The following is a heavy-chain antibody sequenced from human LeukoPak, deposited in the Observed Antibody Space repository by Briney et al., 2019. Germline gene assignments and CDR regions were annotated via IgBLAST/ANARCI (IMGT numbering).Heavy chain of an antibody. CDR3: ARDSELRYFDWLFY. D-gene: IGHD3-9*01. V-gene: IGHV3-7*01. J-gene: IGHJ4*02. CDR1: GFTFSSYW. Sequence: GGSLRLSCAASGFTFSSYWMSWVRQAPGKGLEWVANIKQDGSEKYYVDSVKSRFTISRDNAKNSLYLQMNSLRAEDTAVYYCARDSELRYFDWLFYWGQGTLVTVSS. CDR2: IKQDGSEK.